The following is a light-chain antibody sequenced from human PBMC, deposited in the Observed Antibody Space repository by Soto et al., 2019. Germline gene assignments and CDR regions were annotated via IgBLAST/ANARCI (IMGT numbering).Light chain of an antibody. CDR1: QSIFNNY. J-gene: IGKJ2*01. CDR2: GAS. Sequence: EIVLTQSPGTLSLSPRERATLSCRASQSIFNNYLAWYQQKPGQAPRLLVYGASFRATGIPDRFSGSGSGXXXXXTISRLEPEDFAVYYCQQYGGSPFTFGQGTRLEIK. CDR3: QQYGGSPFT. V-gene: IGKV3-20*01.